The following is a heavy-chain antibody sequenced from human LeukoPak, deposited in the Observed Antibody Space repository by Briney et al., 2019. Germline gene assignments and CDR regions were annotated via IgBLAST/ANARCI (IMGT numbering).Heavy chain of an antibody. D-gene: IGHD6-13*01. V-gene: IGHV1-46*01. CDR1: GYTFTSYY. CDR2: INPSGGGT. CDR3: ARVADQSLDC. Sequence: ASVKVSCKASGYTFTSYYIHWVRQAPGQGLEWMGVINPSGGGTTNAQKFQGRVTMTRDTSTSTVYMELSSLGSEDTAVYYCARVADQSLDCWGQGTLVTVSS. J-gene: IGHJ4*02.